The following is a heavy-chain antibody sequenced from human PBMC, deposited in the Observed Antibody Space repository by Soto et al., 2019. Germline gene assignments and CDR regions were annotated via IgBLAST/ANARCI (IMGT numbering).Heavy chain of an antibody. J-gene: IGHJ6*02. V-gene: IGHV1-69*13. CDR2: IIPIFGTA. Sequence: SVKVSCKASGGTFSSYAISWVRQAPGQGLEWMGGIIPIFGTANYEQKFQGRVTITADESTSTAYMELSSLRSEDTVVYYCARDYDYVWGSYRYTDHKYGMEVWG. CDR3: ARDYDYVWGSYRYTDHKYGMEV. D-gene: IGHD3-16*02. CDR1: GGTFSSYA.